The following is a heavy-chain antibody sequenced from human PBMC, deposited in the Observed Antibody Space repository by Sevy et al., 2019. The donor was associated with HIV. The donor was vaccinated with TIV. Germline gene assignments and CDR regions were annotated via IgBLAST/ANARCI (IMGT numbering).Heavy chain of an antibody. CDR2: ISSRGSTI. V-gene: IGHV3-11*01. CDR3: ARDCSSSTCLWGLDV. Sequence: GGSLRLSCEASGFTFSNSYMSWVRQSPGKGLEWVSYISSRGSTIYYAESVKGRFTISRDNAKNSLYLQMNGLRDDDTAVYYCARDCSSSTCLWGLDVWGQGTTVTVSS. J-gene: IGHJ6*01. CDR1: GFTFSNSY. D-gene: IGHD2-2*01.